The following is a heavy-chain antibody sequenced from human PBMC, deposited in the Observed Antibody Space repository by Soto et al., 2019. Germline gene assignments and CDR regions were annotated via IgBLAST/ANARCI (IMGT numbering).Heavy chain of an antibody. CDR3: ARESVSGTYRFDS. D-gene: IGHD3-16*02. CDR1: GDSLSTYY. Sequence: SETLSLTCTVSGDSLSTYYWSWIRQPAGERLEWIGRIHDTGRTNYNPSLKSRVTMSVDASKNQFSLRVNSVTAADTAVYYCARESVSGTYRFDSWGQGTLVTVSS. CDR2: IHDTGRT. V-gene: IGHV4-4*07. J-gene: IGHJ4*03.